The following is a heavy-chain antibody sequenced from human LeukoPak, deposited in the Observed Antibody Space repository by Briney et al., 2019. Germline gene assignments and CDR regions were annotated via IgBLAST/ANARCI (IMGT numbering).Heavy chain of an antibody. CDR1: GGSISSYY. Sequence: PSETLSLTCTVSGGSISSYYWSWIRQPAGKGLEWIGRIYTSGSTNYNPSLKSRVTMSVDTSKNQFSLKLSSVTAADTAVYYCARATSSSWNYYYYYYMDVWGKGTTVTVSS. CDR2: IYTSGST. CDR3: ARATSSSWNYYYYYYMDV. V-gene: IGHV4-4*07. D-gene: IGHD6-13*01. J-gene: IGHJ6*03.